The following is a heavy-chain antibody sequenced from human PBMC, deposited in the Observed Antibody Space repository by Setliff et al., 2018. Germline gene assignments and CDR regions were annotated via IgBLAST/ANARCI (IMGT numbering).Heavy chain of an antibody. D-gene: IGHD2-15*01. Sequence: SETLSLTCTVSDGSLSTYYWSWIRQPPGKGLEFIGYVYYSGTANYSPSLRSRLTISVDTSKNQFSLELSSVTAADTAMYYCARENGYCSGGACYFMFDYWGQGTLVTVSS. CDR1: DGSLSTYY. J-gene: IGHJ4*02. V-gene: IGHV4-59*01. CDR2: VYYSGTA. CDR3: ARENGYCSGGACYFMFDY.